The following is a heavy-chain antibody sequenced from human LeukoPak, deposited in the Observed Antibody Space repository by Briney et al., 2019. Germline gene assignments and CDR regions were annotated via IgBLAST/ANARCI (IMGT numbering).Heavy chain of an antibody. J-gene: IGHJ4*02. D-gene: IGHD2-15*01. CDR1: GFTFSGFA. CDR3: GKGRAVVGAAGPDH. Sequence: GGSLRLSCVGSGFTFSGFAMIWVRQAPGKGLEWVSSISTGSGNKYYADSVKGRFTIFRDNSKNTLYLQMNSLRAEDTATYYCGKGRAVVGAAGPDHWGQGTLVTVSS. CDR2: ISTGSGNK. V-gene: IGHV3-23*01.